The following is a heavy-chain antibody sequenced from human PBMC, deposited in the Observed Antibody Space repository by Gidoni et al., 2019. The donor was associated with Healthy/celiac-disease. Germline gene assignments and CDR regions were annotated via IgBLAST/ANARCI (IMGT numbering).Heavy chain of an antibody. V-gene: IGHV1-18*01. CDR3: ARDRLAAKWFPRGYYYYMDV. Sequence: QVQLVQSGAEVKKPGASVKVSCKASGYTFTSYGISWVRQAPGQGLEWMGWISAYNGNTNYAQKLQGRVTMTTDTSTSTAYMELRSLRSDDTAVYYCARDRLAAKWFPRGYYYYMDVWGKGTTVTVSS. J-gene: IGHJ6*03. CDR2: ISAYNGNT. CDR1: GYTFTSYG. D-gene: IGHD3-22*01.